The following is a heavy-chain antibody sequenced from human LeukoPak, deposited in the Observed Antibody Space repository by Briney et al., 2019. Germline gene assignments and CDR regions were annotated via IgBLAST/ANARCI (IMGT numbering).Heavy chain of an antibody. V-gene: IGHV4-59*08. Sequence: SETLSLTCTVSGGSISSYYWSWIRQPPGKGLEWIGYIYYSGSTNYNPSLKSRVTISVDTSKNQFSLKLSSVTAADTAVYYCARLGSAAGTLGWFDPWGQGTLVTVSS. J-gene: IGHJ5*02. CDR3: ARLGSAAGTLGWFDP. CDR2: IYYSGST. CDR1: GGSISSYY. D-gene: IGHD6-13*01.